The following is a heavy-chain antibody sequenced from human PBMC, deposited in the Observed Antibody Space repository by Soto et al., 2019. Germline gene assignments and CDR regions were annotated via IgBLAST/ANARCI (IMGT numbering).Heavy chain of an antibody. CDR1: GFTFSSYG. CDR2: IWYDGSNK. Sequence: GGSLRLSCAASGFTFSSYGMHWVRQAPGKGLEWVAVIWYDGSNKYYADSVKGRFTISRDNSKNTLYLQMNSLRAEDTAVYYCARGSSGWYAFDIWGQGTMVTVSS. D-gene: IGHD6-19*01. CDR3: ARGSSGWYAFDI. J-gene: IGHJ3*02. V-gene: IGHV3-33*01.